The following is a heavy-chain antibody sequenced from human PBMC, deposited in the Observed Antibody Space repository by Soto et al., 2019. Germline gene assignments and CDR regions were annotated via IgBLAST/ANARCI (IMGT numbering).Heavy chain of an antibody. J-gene: IGHJ6*04. CDR3: ARNGTEDSALSTYSGMDV. D-gene: IGHD1-1*01. Sequence: SVKVSCPASGGTFAKFIMNWVRQTPGQGLEWMGGIVPLLGTPTYAEKFKGRVTISATGSTSTVYMELTSLRSEDTAIYYCARNGTEDSALSTYSGMDVWGKGTNVTVSS. CDR1: GGTFAKFI. CDR2: IVPLLGTP. V-gene: IGHV1-69*13.